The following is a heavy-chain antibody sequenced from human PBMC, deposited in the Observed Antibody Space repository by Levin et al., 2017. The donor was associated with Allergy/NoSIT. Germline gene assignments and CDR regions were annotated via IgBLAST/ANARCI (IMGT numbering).Heavy chain of an antibody. D-gene: IGHD6-13*01. CDR3: AKDPYYSSSWLYYYYGMDV. J-gene: IGHJ6*02. CDR2: ISYDGSNK. Sequence: GESLKISCAASGFTFSSYGMHWVRQAPGKGLEWVAVISYDGSNKYYADSVKGRFTISRDNSKNTLYLQMNSLRAEDTAVYYCAKDPYYSSSWLYYYYGMDVWGQGTTVTVSS. V-gene: IGHV3-30*18. CDR1: GFTFSSYG.